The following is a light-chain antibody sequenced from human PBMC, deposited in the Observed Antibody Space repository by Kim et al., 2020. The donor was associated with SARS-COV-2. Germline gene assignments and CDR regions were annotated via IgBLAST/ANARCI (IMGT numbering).Light chain of an antibody. Sequence: GQKVIISCSGTSSTIGSDFVSWYSQPPGTAPQFVIYDNNRRPSGIPDRFSGSTSGTSATLGITGLQTGDEADYYCGTWNDSLSAVVFGGGTQLTVL. CDR3: GTWNDSLSAVV. CDR1: SSTIGSDF. CDR2: DNN. J-gene: IGLJ2*01. V-gene: IGLV1-51*01.